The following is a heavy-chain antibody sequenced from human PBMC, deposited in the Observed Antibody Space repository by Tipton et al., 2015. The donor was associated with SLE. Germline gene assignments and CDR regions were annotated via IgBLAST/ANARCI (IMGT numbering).Heavy chain of an antibody. D-gene: IGHD2-21*01. V-gene: IGHV3-23*01. CDR1: GFTFSNFG. Sequence: SLRLSCVASGFTFSNFGMSWVRQAPGKGLEWVSGISNNGGLTYYADSVKGRFTVSRDNSKNTLFAQMNSLRGEDTAIYYCARDVYCGGDCYGALGLWGQGTLVTVSS. CDR2: ISNNGGLT. CDR3: ARDVYCGGDCYGALGL. J-gene: IGHJ4*02.